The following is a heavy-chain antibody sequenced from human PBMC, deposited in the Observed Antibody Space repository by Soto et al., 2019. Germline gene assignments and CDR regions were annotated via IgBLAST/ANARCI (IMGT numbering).Heavy chain of an antibody. Sequence: ASVKVSCKASGGTFSSYAISWVRQAPGQGLEWMGGIIPIFGTANYAQKFQGRVTITADESTSTAYMELSSLRSEDTAVYYCARESSRLFFEAPNWFDPWGQGTLVTVSS. CDR2: IIPIFGTA. J-gene: IGHJ5*02. V-gene: IGHV1-69*13. CDR1: GGTFSSYA. CDR3: ARESSRLFFEAPNWFDP. D-gene: IGHD3-3*01.